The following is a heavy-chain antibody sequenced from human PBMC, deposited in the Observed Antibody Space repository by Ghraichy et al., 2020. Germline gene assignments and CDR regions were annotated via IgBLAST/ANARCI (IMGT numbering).Heavy chain of an antibody. CDR1: GFTFSSYS. CDR3: TRDRLEEWQLLRYAFDN. D-gene: IGHD1-26*01. J-gene: IGHJ3*02. Sequence: LSLTCAASGFTFSSYSMNWVHQAPGKGLEWVSYISSSSNTIYYADSVKGRFTISRDNAKNSLYLQMNSLRDEDTAVYYCTRDRLEEWQLLRYAFDNWGQGTMVTVSS. V-gene: IGHV3-48*02. CDR2: ISSSSNTI.